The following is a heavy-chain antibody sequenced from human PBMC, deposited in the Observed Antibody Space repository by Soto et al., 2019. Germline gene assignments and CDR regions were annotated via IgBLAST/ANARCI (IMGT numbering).Heavy chain of an antibody. J-gene: IGHJ4*02. CDR1: GFTFSGSA. CDR3: TAARQWFGELSLDY. V-gene: IGHV3-73*01. Sequence: GGSLRLSCAASGFTFSGSAMHWVRQASGKWLEWVGRIRSKANSYATAYAASVKGRFTISRDDSKNTAYLQMNSLKTEDTAVYYCTAARQWFGELSLDYWGQGXLVTVYS. D-gene: IGHD3-10*01. CDR2: IRSKANSYAT.